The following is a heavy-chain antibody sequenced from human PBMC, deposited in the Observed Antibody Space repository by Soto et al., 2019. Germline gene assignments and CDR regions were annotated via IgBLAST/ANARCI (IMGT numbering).Heavy chain of an antibody. D-gene: IGHD2-15*01. J-gene: IGHJ4*02. CDR3: ARDSAYSFDY. V-gene: IGHV3-48*01. CDR2: IGTSTSTV. CDR1: GFKFSDYS. Sequence: EVQLVESGGGLVQPGGSLRLSCTASGFKFSDYSMNWVRQAPGKGLEWASYIGTSTSTVYYADSVEGRFSISRDNAKNSLYLQMNSLRAEDMAVYYCARDSAYSFDYWGQGILVTVSP.